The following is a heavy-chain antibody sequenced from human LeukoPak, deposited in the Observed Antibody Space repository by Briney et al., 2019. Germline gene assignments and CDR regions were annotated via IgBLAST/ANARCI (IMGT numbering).Heavy chain of an antibody. V-gene: IGHV3-48*03. CDR2: ISGSGSAI. CDR1: GFSFRSYE. Sequence: GGSLRLSCAASGFSFRSYEVNWVCQAPGEGLEWVSYISGSGSAIYYADSVKGRFTISRDNAKNSLYLQMNSLRAADTAVYYCARDSSSWSGADAFDVWGHGTLVTVSS. D-gene: IGHD6-13*01. J-gene: IGHJ3*01. CDR3: ARDSSSWSGADAFDV.